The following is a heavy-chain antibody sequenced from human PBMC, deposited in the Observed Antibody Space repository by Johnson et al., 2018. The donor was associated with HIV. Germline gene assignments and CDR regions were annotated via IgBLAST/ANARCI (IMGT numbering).Heavy chain of an antibody. D-gene: IGHD3-22*01. CDR1: GFTFSNAW. CDR2: INWNGGRT. V-gene: IGHV3-20*04. Sequence: VQLVESGGGLVKPGGSLRLSCVASGFTFSNAWMSWARQVPGKGLEWVSGINWNGGRTGYADSVKGRFPISRDNAKNSLYGQMNSLRAEDTALYYCARGVRDSSGYPFAFDIWGQGTMVIVPS. CDR3: ARGVRDSSGYPFAFDI. J-gene: IGHJ3*02.